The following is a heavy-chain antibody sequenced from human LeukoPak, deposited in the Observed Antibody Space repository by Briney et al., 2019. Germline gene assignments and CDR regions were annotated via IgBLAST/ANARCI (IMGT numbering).Heavy chain of an antibody. D-gene: IGHD6-19*01. Sequence: SETLSLTCTVSGGSISSGGYYWSWIRQPPGKGLEWIGYIYYSGSTNYNPSPKSRVTISVDTSKNQFSLKLSSVTAADTAVYYCARSEVAGTGRFDYWGQGTLVTVSP. CDR1: GGSISSGGYY. J-gene: IGHJ4*02. CDR3: ARSEVAGTGRFDY. V-gene: IGHV4-61*08. CDR2: IYYSGST.